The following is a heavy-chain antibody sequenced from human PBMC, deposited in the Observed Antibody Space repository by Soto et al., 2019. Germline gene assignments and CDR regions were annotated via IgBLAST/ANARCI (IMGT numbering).Heavy chain of an antibody. V-gene: IGHV4-59*08. Sequence: QVQLQESGPGLVKPSEPLSLTCTVSGGSISSYYWSWIRQPPGKGLEWIGYIYYSGSTNYNPSLKSRATISVDTAKNQFALKLSSVTAADTAVYYCARRYSSAFDIWGQGTMVTVSS. D-gene: IGHD6-13*01. J-gene: IGHJ3*02. CDR3: ARRYSSAFDI. CDR2: IYYSGST. CDR1: GGSISSYY.